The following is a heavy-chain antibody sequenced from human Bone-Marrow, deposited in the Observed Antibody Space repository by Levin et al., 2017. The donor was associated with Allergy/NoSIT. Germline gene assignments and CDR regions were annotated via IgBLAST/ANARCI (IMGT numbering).Heavy chain of an antibody. J-gene: IGHJ5*01. CDR2: IYYSGST. Sequence: PSETLSLTCTVSGASISSFYWSWILQPPGKGLEWIGYIYYSGSTNYSPSLKSRVSMSADMSRNQVYLTMSSVTAADTAVYYCARQAVPAAMNGFDSWGQGTLVTVSS. V-gene: IGHV4-59*08. CDR3: ARQAVPAAMNGFDS. CDR1: GASISSFY. D-gene: IGHD2-2*01.